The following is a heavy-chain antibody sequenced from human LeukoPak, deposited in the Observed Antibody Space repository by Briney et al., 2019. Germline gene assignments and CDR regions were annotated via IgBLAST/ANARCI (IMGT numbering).Heavy chain of an antibody. CDR2: IKQDGSQQ. D-gene: IGHD6-6*01. V-gene: IGHV3-7*01. CDR3: SNGIYSSSY. Sequence: GGSLRLSCATSGFTFTRYWMAWVRQAPGKGLEWVANIKQDGSQQYYLDSVEGRFTISRDNDENSLYLQMNNLRADDTAVYYCSNGIYSSSYWGQGTLVTVSS. CDR1: GFTFTRYW. J-gene: IGHJ4*02.